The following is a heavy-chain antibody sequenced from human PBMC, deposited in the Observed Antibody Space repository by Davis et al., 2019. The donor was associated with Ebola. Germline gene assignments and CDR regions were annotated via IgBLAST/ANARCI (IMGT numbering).Heavy chain of an antibody. CDR2: IKQDGSEK. D-gene: IGHD4-11*01. Sequence: GESLKISCAASGFTFSSYWMSWVRQAPGKGLEWVANIKQDGSEKYYVDSVKGRFTISRDNSKNTLYLQMNSLRAEDTAVYYCAKVRYSKEEYYYCGMDVWGQGTTVTVSS. CDR3: AKVRYSKEEYYYCGMDV. J-gene: IGHJ6*02. CDR1: GFTFSSYW. V-gene: IGHV3-7*03.